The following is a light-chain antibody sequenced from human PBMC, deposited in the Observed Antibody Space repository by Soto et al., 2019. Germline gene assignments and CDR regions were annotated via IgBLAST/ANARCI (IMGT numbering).Light chain of an antibody. CDR2: AAS. CDR1: QTVSSSF. Sequence: IVMTQSPATLSVSPGERATLPCRARQTVSSSFLAWYQQTPGQAPRLLIYAASSRATGIPDRFSGSGSGTDFTLTISRLEPEDFAVYYCQQYGNSPQTFGQGTKVDI. CDR3: QQYGNSPQT. V-gene: IGKV3-20*01. J-gene: IGKJ1*01.